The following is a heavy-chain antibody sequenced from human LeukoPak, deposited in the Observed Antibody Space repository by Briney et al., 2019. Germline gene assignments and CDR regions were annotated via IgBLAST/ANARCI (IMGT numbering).Heavy chain of an antibody. D-gene: IGHD6-19*01. J-gene: IGHJ4*02. CDR1: GFTFNNYA. CDR2: ISGSGSNT. V-gene: IGHV3-23*01. CDR3: ASETSGWYSDY. Sequence: GGSLRLSCVASGFTFNNYAMSWVRQAPGKGLEWASTISGSGSNTYYADSVKGRFTISRDTSKKTLYLQMNSLRADDTAVYYCASETSGWYSDYWGQGALVTVSS.